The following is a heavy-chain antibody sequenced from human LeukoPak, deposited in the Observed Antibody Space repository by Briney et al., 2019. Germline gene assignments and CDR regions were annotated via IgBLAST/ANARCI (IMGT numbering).Heavy chain of an antibody. CDR3: ARERQTPYYYYYMDV. CDR1: GGSISSYY. V-gene: IGHV4-59*01. J-gene: IGHJ6*03. CDR2: IYYSGST. Sequence: SETLSLTCTVSGGSISSYYWSWIRQPPGKGLEWIGYIYYSGSTNYNPSLKSRVTISVDTSKNQFSLKLSSVTAAGTAVYYCARERQTPYYYYYMDVWGKGTTVTVSS.